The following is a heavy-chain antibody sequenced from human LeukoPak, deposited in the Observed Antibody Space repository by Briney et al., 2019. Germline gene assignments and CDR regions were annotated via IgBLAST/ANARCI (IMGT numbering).Heavy chain of an antibody. CDR2: VYYGRTT. CDR3: VRHDGRGGATMGAFDS. CDR1: AGSFISSSHH. V-gene: IGHV4-39*01. J-gene: IGHJ5*01. D-gene: IGHD5-12*01. Sequence: SETLSLTCTVSAGSFISSSHHWGWLRQSPGKGLEWIVTVYYGRTTYYNPSLDGRVTISLDTSANHFSLQLNSVTAADTAVYYCVRHDGRGGATMGAFDSWGQGSLVTVSS.